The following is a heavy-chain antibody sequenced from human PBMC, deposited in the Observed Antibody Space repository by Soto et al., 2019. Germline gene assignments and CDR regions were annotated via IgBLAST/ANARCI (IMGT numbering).Heavy chain of an antibody. V-gene: IGHV1-8*01. J-gene: IGHJ6*02. D-gene: IGHD1-1*01. CDR3: ARGFQTDGKYYYYGMDV. CDR1: GYTFTSYD. CDR2: MNPNSGNT. Sequence: ASVKVSCKASGYTFTSYDINWVRQATGQGLEWMGWMNPNSGNTGYAQKFQGRVTMTWNTSISTAYMELSSLRSEDTAVYYCARGFQTDGKYYYYGMDVWGQGTTVTVSS.